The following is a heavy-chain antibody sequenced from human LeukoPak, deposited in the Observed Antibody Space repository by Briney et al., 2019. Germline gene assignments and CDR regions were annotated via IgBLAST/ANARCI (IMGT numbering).Heavy chain of an antibody. CDR2: IKQDGSEK. D-gene: IGHD2-21*02. CDR1: GFSFSYYW. Sequence: GGSLRLSCAASGFSFSYYWMSWVRQAPGKGLEWVANIKQDGSEKYYVDSVKGRFTISRDDSKNMVYLQMNSLRVEDTARYYCVREAGYCASVCLKSNWFDPWGQGTLVTVSS. J-gene: IGHJ5*02. CDR3: VREAGYCASVCLKSNWFDP. V-gene: IGHV3-7*03.